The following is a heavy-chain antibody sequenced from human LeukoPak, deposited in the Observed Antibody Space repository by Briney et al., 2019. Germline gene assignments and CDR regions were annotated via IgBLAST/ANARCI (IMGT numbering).Heavy chain of an antibody. D-gene: IGHD2-8*01. CDR1: GYSISSGYY. J-gene: IGHJ4*02. CDR3: ARGPRVVLMVYAAIFSWYFDY. CDR2: INHSGST. V-gene: IGHV4-38-2*02. Sequence: PSETLSLTCTVSGYSISSGYYWGWIRQPPGKGLEWIGEINHSGSTNYNPSLKSRVTISVDTSKNQFSLKLSSVTAADTAVYYCARGPRVVLMVYAAIFSWYFDYWGQGTLVTVSS.